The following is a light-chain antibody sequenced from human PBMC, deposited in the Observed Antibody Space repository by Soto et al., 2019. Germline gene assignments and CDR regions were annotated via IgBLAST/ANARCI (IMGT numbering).Light chain of an antibody. CDR2: GAS. CDR1: ESVSTN. V-gene: IGKV3-15*01. J-gene: IGKJ1*01. Sequence: EIVMTQSPATLSLSPGERATLSSRASESVSTNLAWYQQKAGQAPRLLIYGASTRATGIPARFSGSGSGTEFTLTISSLQSEDFAVYYCQQYSIWRTFGQGTKVDIK. CDR3: QQYSIWRT.